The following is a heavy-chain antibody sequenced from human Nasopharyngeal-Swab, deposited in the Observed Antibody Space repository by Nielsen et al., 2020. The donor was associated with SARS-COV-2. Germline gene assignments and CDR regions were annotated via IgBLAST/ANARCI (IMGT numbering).Heavy chain of an antibody. Sequence: VRQAPGKGLEWVVYISSSSSTSYYADSVKGRFTISRDNPKNSLYLQMNSLRDEDTDLYYCARNDAIVGATLENWGQGTLVTVSS. V-gene: IGHV3-48*02. CDR3: ARNDAIVGATLEN. J-gene: IGHJ4*02. CDR2: ISSSSSTS. D-gene: IGHD1-26*01.